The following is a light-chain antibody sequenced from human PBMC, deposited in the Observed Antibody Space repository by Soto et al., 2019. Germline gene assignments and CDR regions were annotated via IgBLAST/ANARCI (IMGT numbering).Light chain of an antibody. J-gene: IGKJ4*01. V-gene: IGKV3D-15*01. CDR2: GAS. CDR1: QSISSN. Sequence: EIVMTQSPATLSVSPGERATLSCRASQSISSNLAWYQQKPGQAPRLLIYGASTRATGIPASFSGSGSGTEFTLMISSLQSEDFAVYYCQQYHNWPLTFGGGTNVEIK. CDR3: QQYHNWPLT.